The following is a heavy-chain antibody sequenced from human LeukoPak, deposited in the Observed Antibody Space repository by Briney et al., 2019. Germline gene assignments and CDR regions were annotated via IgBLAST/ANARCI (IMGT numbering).Heavy chain of an antibody. CDR3: ARGRPPRQQLASVGYYYYAMDV. CDR1: GGSFTGYY. D-gene: IGHD6-13*01. Sequence: PSETLHITCAVYGGSFTGYYWSWIRQPPGHGLEWIGEINHSGSTNYNPSLKSRVTISVDTSKNQFSLKLSSVTAADTAVYYCARGRPPRQQLASVGYYYYAMDVWGKGTTVTVSS. CDR2: INHSGST. V-gene: IGHV4-34*01. J-gene: IGHJ6*04.